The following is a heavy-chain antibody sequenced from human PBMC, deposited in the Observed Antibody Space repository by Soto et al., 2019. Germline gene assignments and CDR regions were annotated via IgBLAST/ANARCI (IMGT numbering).Heavy chain of an antibody. Sequence: ASVQVSCKASGYTFTSYYKHWVGQAPGQGLEWMGIINPSGGSSSYAQKFQGRVTMTRDTSTSTVYMELSSLRSEDTAVYYCARVRRSSGYYYGYWGQGTPVTVPS. CDR1: GYTFTSYY. J-gene: IGHJ4*02. V-gene: IGHV1-46*01. D-gene: IGHD3-22*01. CDR2: INPSGGSS. CDR3: ARVRRSSGYYYGY.